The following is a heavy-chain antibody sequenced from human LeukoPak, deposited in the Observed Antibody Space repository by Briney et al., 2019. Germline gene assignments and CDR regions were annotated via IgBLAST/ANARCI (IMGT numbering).Heavy chain of an antibody. CDR1: GFTFSSYA. CDR2: ISYDGSNK. Sequence: GGSLRLSCAASGFTFSSYAMHWVRQAPGRGLEWVAVISYDGSNKYYADSVKGRFTISRDNAKNSLYLQMNSLRADDTAVYYCARFAAGGSYYYYMDVWGKGTTVTVSS. V-gene: IGHV3-30-3*01. J-gene: IGHJ6*03. D-gene: IGHD6-25*01. CDR3: ARFAAGGSYYYYMDV.